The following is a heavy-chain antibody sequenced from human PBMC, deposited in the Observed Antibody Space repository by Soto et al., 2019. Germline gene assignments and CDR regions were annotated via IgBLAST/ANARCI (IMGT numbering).Heavy chain of an antibody. CDR2: INPSGGSR. CDR3: AGGTLWFGEFSQFDP. J-gene: IGHJ5*02. Sequence: QVHLVQSGAEVMKPGASVKVSCRVAGRAFSTTYIHWVRQAPGQGLEWMGIINPSGGSRSYSQTFQGRVTMTGDTSTVYMELSSLTFEDTAVYYCAGGTLWFGEFSQFDPWGQGTLVTVSS. D-gene: IGHD3-10*01. CDR1: GRAFSTTY. V-gene: IGHV1-46*01.